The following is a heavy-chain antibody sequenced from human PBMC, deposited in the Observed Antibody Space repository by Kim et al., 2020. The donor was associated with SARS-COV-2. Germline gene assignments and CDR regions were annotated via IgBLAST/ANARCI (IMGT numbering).Heavy chain of an antibody. CDR1: GFTFSSYG. Sequence: GGSLRLSCAASGFTFSSYGMHWVRQAPGKGLEWVAVISYGGSDKYYADSVKGRFTISRDNSKNMVYLRMNSLRAEDTALYYCAKDLFILDESNTWSGGVTSYYYGLDVWGHGTTVTVSS. J-gene: IGHJ6*02. CDR3: AKDLFILDESNTWSGGVTSYYYGLDV. CDR2: ISYGGSDK. D-gene: IGHD6-13*01. V-gene: IGHV3-30*18.